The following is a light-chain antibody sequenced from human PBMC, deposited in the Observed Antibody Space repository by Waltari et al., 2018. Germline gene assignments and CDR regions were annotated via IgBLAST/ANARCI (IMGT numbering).Light chain of an antibody. J-gene: IGKJ2*01. V-gene: IGKV3-15*01. CDR3: QQYNSWPYT. Sequence: EIVMAQSPGTLSVSPGERVTLSCRASQSVSRNLAWYQQRPGQAPRRLVYGASTRATGVPASFSGSGSGTDFTLTISSLQSEDFAIYFCQQYNSWPYTFGQGTKLEMK. CDR1: QSVSRN. CDR2: GAS.